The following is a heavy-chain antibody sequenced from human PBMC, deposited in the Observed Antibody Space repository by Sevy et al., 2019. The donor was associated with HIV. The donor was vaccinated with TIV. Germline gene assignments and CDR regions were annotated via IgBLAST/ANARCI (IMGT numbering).Heavy chain of an antibody. Sequence: GGSLRLSCTASGFTFGDYAMSWIRQTPGKGLDWVGLIRSKTFGGTTEYAAYVKGSFTISRDDSKSIAYLQMSNLKTEDTAVYYCTRIRGTISPFYYFGMDVWGQGTTVTVSS. D-gene: IGHD3-10*01. CDR1: GFTFGDYA. V-gene: IGHV3-49*03. J-gene: IGHJ6*02. CDR3: TRIRGTISPFYYFGMDV. CDR2: IRSKTFGGTT.